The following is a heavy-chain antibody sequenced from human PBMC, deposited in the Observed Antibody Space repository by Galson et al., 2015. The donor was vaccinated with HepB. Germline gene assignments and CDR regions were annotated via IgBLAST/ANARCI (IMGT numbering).Heavy chain of an antibody. Sequence: SVKVSCKASGYTFTGYYIHWVRQAPGQGLEWLGRINPNSGVTNYAQKFQGGVTMTRDTAISTAYMELSRLTSDDTAVYYCATERGAGSWYLQYWGQGTLVTVSS. CDR3: ATERGAGSWYLQY. CDR2: INPNSGVT. J-gene: IGHJ1*01. V-gene: IGHV1-2*06. D-gene: IGHD6-13*01. CDR1: GYTFTGYY.